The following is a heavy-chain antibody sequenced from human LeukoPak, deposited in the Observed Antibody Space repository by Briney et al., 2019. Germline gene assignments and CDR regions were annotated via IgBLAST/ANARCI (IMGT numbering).Heavy chain of an antibody. CDR1: GFTFSSYA. D-gene: IGHD6-13*01. J-gene: IGHJ6*02. CDR2: ISGSGGST. CDR3: AKDSSSSNYYYGMDV. Sequence: PGGSLRLSCAASGFTFSSYAMSWVRQAPGKGLEWVSAISGSGGSTYYAGSVKGRFTISRDNSKNTLYLQMNSLRAEDTAVYYCAKDSSSSNYYYGMDVWGQGTTVTVSS. V-gene: IGHV3-23*01.